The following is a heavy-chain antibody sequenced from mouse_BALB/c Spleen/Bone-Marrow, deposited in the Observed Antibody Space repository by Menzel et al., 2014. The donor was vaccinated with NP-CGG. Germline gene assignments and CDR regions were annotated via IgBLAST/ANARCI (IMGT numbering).Heavy chain of an antibody. CDR3: ARLYYYGLQDY. Sequence: EVKLQESGGGLVQPGGSLKLSCAASGFDFSRYWMSWVRQAPGKGLEWIGEINPDSSTINHTPSLKDKFIISRDNAKNTLYLQMSKVRSEDTALYYCARLYYYGLQDYWGQGTTLTVSS. CDR2: INPDSSTI. V-gene: IGHV4-1*02. D-gene: IGHD1-1*01. CDR1: GFDFSRYW. J-gene: IGHJ2*01.